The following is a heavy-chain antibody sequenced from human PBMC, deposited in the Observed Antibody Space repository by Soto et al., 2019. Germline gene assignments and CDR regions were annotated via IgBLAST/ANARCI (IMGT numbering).Heavy chain of an antibody. Sequence: SQTLSLTCAISGDSVSSYSAAWNWIRQSPSGGLEWLGRTYYRSRFFSDYAESVKSRIIINPDKSKNQFSLQLKSVTTEDTAVYYCVRDRYSSSGWFDPWGQGTPVTVS. D-gene: IGHD3-10*01. CDR1: GDSVSSYSAA. CDR2: TYYRSRFFS. V-gene: IGHV6-1*01. CDR3: VRDRYSSSGWFDP. J-gene: IGHJ5*02.